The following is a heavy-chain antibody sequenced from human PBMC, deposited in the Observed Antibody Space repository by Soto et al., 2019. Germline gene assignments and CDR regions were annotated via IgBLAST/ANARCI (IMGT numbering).Heavy chain of an antibody. Sequence: PSETLSLTCAVYGGSFSGYYWSWIRQPPGKGLEWIGEINHSGSTNYNPSLKSRVTISVDTSKNQFSLKLSSVTAAETAVYYCARGGIAAAAPPDYWGQGTLVTVSS. CDR1: GGSFSGYY. J-gene: IGHJ4*02. V-gene: IGHV4-34*09. CDR2: INHSGST. CDR3: ARGGIAAAAPPDY. D-gene: IGHD6-13*01.